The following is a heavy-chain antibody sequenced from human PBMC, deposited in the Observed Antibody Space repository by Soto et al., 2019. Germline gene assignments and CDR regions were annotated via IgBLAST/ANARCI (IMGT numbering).Heavy chain of an antibody. V-gene: IGHV3-9*01. CDR3: AKGGYSSSSGWFDP. Sequence: EVQLVESGGGLVQPGRSLRLSCAASGFTFDDYAMHWVRQAPGKGLEWVSGISWNSGSIGYADSVKGRFTISRDNAKNSLYLPMNSLRAEDTALYYCAKGGYSSSSGWFDPWGQGTLVTVSS. CDR2: ISWNSGSI. J-gene: IGHJ5*02. CDR1: GFTFDDYA. D-gene: IGHD6-6*01.